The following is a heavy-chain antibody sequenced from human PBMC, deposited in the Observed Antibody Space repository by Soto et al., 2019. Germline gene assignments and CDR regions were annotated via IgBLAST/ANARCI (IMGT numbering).Heavy chain of an antibody. CDR2: VHGGGST. V-gene: IGHV3-53*01. CDR1: GFTVSNNH. J-gene: IGHJ4*02. Sequence: PGGSLRLSCAASGFTVSNNHMTWVRQAAGKGLELVSFVHGGGSTSYADSVKGRFTISRDNSKNTLYLQMDSLRAEDTAIYYCAGRLTTAESLDYWGRGTLVTVSS. CDR3: AGRLTTAESLDY. D-gene: IGHD3-16*01.